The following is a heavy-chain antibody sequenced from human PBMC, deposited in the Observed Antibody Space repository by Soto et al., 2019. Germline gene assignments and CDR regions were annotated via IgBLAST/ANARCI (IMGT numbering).Heavy chain of an antibody. V-gene: IGHV4-34*01. D-gene: IGHD3-22*01. CDR1: GGSFSGYY. CDR3: ARGSKVVVVITKDWFDP. J-gene: IGHJ5*02. CDR2: INHSGST. Sequence: SETLSLTCAVYGGSFSGYYWSWIRQPPGKGLEWIGEINHSGSTNYNPSLKSRVTISVDTSKNQFSLKLSSVTAADTAVYYCARGSKVVVVITKDWFDPWGQGTLVTVS.